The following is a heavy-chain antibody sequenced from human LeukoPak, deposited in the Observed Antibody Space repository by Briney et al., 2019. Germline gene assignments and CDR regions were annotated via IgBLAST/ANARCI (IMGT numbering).Heavy chain of an antibody. Sequence: PSETLSLTCTVSGGSLSSSSYYWGWIRQPPGKGLEWIGYIYYSGSTNYNPSLKSRVTISVDTSKNQFSLKLSSVTAADTAVYYCARQFGYSSSWRYYFDYWGQGTLVTVSS. V-gene: IGHV4-61*01. CDR1: GGSLSSSSYY. D-gene: IGHD6-13*01. J-gene: IGHJ4*02. CDR3: ARQFGYSSSWRYYFDY. CDR2: IYYSGST.